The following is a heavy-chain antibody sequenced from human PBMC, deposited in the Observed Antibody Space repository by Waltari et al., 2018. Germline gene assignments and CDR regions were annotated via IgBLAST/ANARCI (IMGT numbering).Heavy chain of an antibody. V-gene: IGHV3-9*01. J-gene: IGHJ6*03. Sequence: EVQLVESGGGLVQPGRSLRLSCAASGFTFDDYAMHWVRQAPGKGLEWVSGISWNSGSIGYADSVKGRFTISRDNAKNSLYLQMNSLRAEDTALYYCAKGNGPMDVWGKGTTVTVSS. CDR3: AKGNGPMDV. CDR1: GFTFDDYA. CDR2: ISWNSGSI. D-gene: IGHD1-1*01.